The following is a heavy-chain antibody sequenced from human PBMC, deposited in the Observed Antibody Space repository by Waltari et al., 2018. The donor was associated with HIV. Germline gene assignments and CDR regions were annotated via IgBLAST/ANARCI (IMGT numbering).Heavy chain of an antibody. D-gene: IGHD2-21*02. CDR3: ARGRYCGDGCYRGTEY. V-gene: IGHV4-31*03. J-gene: IGHJ4*02. Sequence: QVQLRESGPGLVKPSQTLSLTCTASGGSPTSDPSYWTWIRHRPGKGLEWIGYMLYSGGSYYNPSLKSRVTMSIVASQSQFSLKVASVTAADTAMYYCARGRYCGDGCYRGTEYWGRGTLVTVSS. CDR1: GGSPTSDPSY. CDR2: MLYSGGS.